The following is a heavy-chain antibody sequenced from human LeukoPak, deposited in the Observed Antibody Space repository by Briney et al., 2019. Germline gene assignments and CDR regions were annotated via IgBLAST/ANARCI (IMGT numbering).Heavy chain of an antibody. D-gene: IGHD3-22*01. CDR1: GYTFTGYY. J-gene: IGHJ6*03. CDR2: TNPNSGGT. V-gene: IGHV1-2*02. Sequence: ASVKVSCKASGYTFTGYYMHWVRQAPGQGLEWMGWTNPNSGGTNYAQKFQGRVTMTRDTSISTAYMELSRLRSDDTAVYYCARVGDSSGTNYYYFYYMDVWGKGTTVTVSS. CDR3: ARVGDSSGTNYYYFYYMDV.